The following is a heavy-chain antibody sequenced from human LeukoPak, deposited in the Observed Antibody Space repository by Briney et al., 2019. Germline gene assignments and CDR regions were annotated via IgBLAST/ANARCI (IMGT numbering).Heavy chain of an antibody. CDR2: VYYTGIT. CDR3: ASQLGGTTFH. D-gene: IGHD1/OR15-1a*01. V-gene: IGHV4-59*01. J-gene: IGHJ4*02. Sequence: SETLSLTCTVSGVSINTYFWSWIRQPPGKGLEWIGYVYYTGITNYNPSLKSRVAISLDTSKNQFSLRLNSVTAAETAVYYCASQLGGTTFHWGQGTLITVSS. CDR1: GVSINTYF.